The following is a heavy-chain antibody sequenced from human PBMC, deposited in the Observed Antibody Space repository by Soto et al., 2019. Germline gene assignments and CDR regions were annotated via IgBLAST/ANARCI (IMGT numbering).Heavy chain of an antibody. Sequence: SETLSLTCTVSGGSISSGDYYWIWIRHPPGKGLEWIGYIYYSGSTYYNPSLKSRVTISVDTSKNQFSLKLSSVTAADTAVYYCARYYYDSSGYPADAFDIWGQGTMVTVSS. V-gene: IGHV4-30-4*01. J-gene: IGHJ3*02. CDR3: ARYYYDSSGYPADAFDI. D-gene: IGHD3-22*01. CDR1: GGSISSGDYY. CDR2: IYYSGST.